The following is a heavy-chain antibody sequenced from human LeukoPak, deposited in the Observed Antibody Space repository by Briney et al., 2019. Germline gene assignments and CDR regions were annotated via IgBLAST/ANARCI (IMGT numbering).Heavy chain of an antibody. Sequence: SEPLSLTCTVSGGSISSYYWSWIRQPPGKGLEWSGYIYYSGSTNHNPSLKSRVTISVDTSKNQFSLKLSSVTAADTAVYYCARHESDSWRAGHYYYGMDVWGQGTTVTVSS. D-gene: IGHD5-12*01. J-gene: IGHJ6*02. CDR3: ARHESDSWRAGHYYYGMDV. CDR2: IYYSGST. V-gene: IGHV4-59*08. CDR1: GGSISSYY.